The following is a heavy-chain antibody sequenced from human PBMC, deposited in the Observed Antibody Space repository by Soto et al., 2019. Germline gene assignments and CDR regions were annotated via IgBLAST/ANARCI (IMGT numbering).Heavy chain of an antibody. CDR1: GGTFSRYS. D-gene: IGHD2-2*01. Sequence: QVQLVQSGAEVKQPGSSVKVSCKASGGTFSRYSITWVRQAPGHGLEWIGRIIPIFGIASYAQKFQGRGTITADESTSTAYMGRSSLGFDDTAVYYCARGDRDRETGLVPAAIDGMDVWGQGTPVTVSS. V-gene: IGHV1-69*02. CDR3: ARGDRDRETGLVPAAIDGMDV. CDR2: IIPIFGIA. J-gene: IGHJ6*02.